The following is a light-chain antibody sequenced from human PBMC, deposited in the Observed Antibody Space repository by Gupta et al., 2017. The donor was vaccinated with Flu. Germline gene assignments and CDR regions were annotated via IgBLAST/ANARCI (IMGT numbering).Light chain of an antibody. CDR3: QQYNSYPWT. CDR2: KAS. V-gene: IGKV1-5*03. J-gene: IGKJ1*01. CDR1: QSISSW. Sequence: DIQITQSLPTLSVSVGDRVTITCRASQSISSWLAWYQQKPGKAPKLLIYKASSLESGVPSRFSGSGSGTEFTLTISSLQPDDFATYYCQQYNSYPWTFGQGTKVEIK.